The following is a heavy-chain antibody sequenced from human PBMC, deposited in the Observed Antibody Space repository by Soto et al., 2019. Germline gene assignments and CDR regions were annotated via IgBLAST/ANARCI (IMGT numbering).Heavy chain of an antibody. CDR3: AQDRGWGVVSPSHDY. V-gene: IGHV3-23*01. J-gene: IGHJ4*02. CDR2: IRGTGGET. D-gene: IGHD2-21*01. Sequence: EVQLLESGGGIVQPGGSLRVSCVASGLTFRNFVMSWVRQAPGKGLEWVSAIRGTGGETFYADSVKGRFTISRDNSKNTLYLQMNSLRDEDTALYCCAQDRGWGVVSPSHDYWGQGTLVTVSS. CDR1: GLTFRNFV.